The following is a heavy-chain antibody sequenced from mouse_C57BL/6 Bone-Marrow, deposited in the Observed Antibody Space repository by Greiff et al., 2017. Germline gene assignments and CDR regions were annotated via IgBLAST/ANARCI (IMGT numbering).Heavy chain of an antibody. CDR2: IYWDDDK. CDR1: GFSLSTSGLG. V-gene: IGHV8-12*01. J-gene: IGHJ3*01. D-gene: IGHD2-14*01. Sequence: QVTLKVSGPGILQSSQTVRLTCSFSGFSLSTSGLGVSWIRQPSGKGLAWLAPIYWDDDKRYNPSLKSRLTISKDTSRNQVFLKITSVDTADTATYYCARSRGYSWAYGGQGTLVTVSA. CDR3: ARSRGYSWAY.